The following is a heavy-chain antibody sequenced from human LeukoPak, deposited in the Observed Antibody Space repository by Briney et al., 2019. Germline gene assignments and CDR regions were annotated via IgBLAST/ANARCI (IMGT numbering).Heavy chain of an antibody. Sequence: GGSLRLSCAASGFTFSTYWMHWVRQAPGEGLVWVSRISGDGSTTNYADSVKGRSTISRDNAKNTLYPQMNSLRAEDTAVYYCTRRVDTTRWYDPWGQGTLVTVSS. J-gene: IGHJ5*02. CDR2: ISGDGSTT. CDR3: TRRVDTTRWYDP. V-gene: IGHV3-74*01. D-gene: IGHD2-15*01. CDR1: GFTFSTYW.